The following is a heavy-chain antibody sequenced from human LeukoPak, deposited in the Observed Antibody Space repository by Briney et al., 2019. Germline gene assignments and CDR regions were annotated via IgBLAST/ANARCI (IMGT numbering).Heavy chain of an antibody. V-gene: IGHV4-30-4*01. J-gene: IGHJ4*02. Sequence: SETLSLTCAVSGGSISSNNWWGWVRQPPGKGLEWIGYIYYSGSTYYNPSLKSRVTISVDTSKNQFSLRLSYVTAADTAVYYCARRNYYDSSGYYLWGQGTLVTVSS. CDR3: ARRNYYDSSGYYL. CDR2: IYYSGST. D-gene: IGHD3-22*01. CDR1: GGSISSNNW.